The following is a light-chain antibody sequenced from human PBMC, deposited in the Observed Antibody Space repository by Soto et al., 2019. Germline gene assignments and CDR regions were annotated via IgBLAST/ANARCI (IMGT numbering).Light chain of an antibody. Sequence: DIQMTQFPSSLSASVGDRVTITCRASQTISTCLNWYQQKAGTAPKLLIYGESDLESGIPSRFSGSGSGTYFTLTISSLQPEDFAISYCQQCLTTPRTFGQGTRVEI. J-gene: IGKJ1*01. CDR3: QQCLTTPRT. V-gene: IGKV1-39*01. CDR2: GES. CDR1: QTISTC.